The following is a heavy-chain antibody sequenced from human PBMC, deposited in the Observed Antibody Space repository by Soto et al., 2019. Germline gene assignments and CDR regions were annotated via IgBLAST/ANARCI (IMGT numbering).Heavy chain of an antibody. CDR2: ISHSGRT. D-gene: IGHD3-10*01. Sequence: KASETLSLTCTVSGASLRSGSYYWSWIRQPPGKGLEWIGYISHSGRTNYDPSLKSRLTMSVDTSQNQFSLQLNSVTAADTAVYYCSYGSSFDYWGQGTLVTAPQ. J-gene: IGHJ4*02. V-gene: IGHV4-61*01. CDR3: SYGSSFDY. CDR1: GASLRSGSYY.